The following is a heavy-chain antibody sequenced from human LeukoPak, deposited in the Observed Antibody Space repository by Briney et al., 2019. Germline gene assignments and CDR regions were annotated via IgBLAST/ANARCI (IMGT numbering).Heavy chain of an antibody. V-gene: IGHV3-74*01. Sequence: GGSLRLSCTASRFTFSRYWMHWVRQPQGKGLVWVSRINSYGISTSYADSVKGRFTIARDNAKKTLYLQMKSLRGADTAVYYCARDGNYYDSSGAADYGGQGTLVTVSS. CDR3: ARDGNYYDSSGAADY. CDR2: INSYGIST. J-gene: IGHJ4*02. CDR1: RFTFSRYW. D-gene: IGHD3-22*01.